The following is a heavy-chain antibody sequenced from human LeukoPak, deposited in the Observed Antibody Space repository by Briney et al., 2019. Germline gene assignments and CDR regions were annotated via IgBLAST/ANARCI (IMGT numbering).Heavy chain of an antibody. J-gene: IGHJ3*02. CDR3: ARGGAAAGSDAFDI. D-gene: IGHD6-13*01. V-gene: IGHV3-21*01. Sequence: GGSLRLSCAASGFTSSSYSMNWVRQAPGKGLEWVSSISGSSSFIYYADSMKGRFTISRDNAKNSLYLQMNSLRAEDTAVYYCARGGAAAGSDAFDIWGQGTMVTVSS. CDR2: ISGSSSFI. CDR1: GFTSSSYS.